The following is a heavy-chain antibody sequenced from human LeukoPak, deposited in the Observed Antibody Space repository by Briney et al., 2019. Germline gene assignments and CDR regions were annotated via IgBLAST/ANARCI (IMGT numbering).Heavy chain of an antibody. D-gene: IGHD3-10*01. CDR2: MYYIGST. J-gene: IGHJ4*02. V-gene: IGHV4-59*01. CDR1: GGSISGYY. Sequence: PSETLSLTCTVSGGSISGYYWSWIRQPPGQGLEWIGYMYYIGSTNYNPSLKSRVTISIDTSKSQFSLRLSSVTAADTAVYYCARDYYGSGTHLYWGQGTLVTVSS. CDR3: ARDYYGSGTHLY.